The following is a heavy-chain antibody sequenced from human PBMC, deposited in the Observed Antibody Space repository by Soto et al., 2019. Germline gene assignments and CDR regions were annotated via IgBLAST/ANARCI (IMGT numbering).Heavy chain of an antibody. CDR3: ARVGYSYGSDYYYGMDV. V-gene: IGHV4-59*01. J-gene: IGHJ6*02. Sequence: TSETLSLTCTVSGGSISSYYWSWIRQPPGKGLEWIGYIYYSGSTNYNPSLKSRVTISVDTSKNQFSLKLSSVTAADTAVYYCARVGYSYGSDYYYGMDVWGQGTTVTVSS. CDR2: IYYSGST. CDR1: GGSISSYY. D-gene: IGHD5-18*01.